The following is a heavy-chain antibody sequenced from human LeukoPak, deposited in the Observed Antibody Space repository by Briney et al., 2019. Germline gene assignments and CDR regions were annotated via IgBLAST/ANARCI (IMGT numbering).Heavy chain of an antibody. D-gene: IGHD5-24*01. CDR1: GYTFTGYY. Sequence: GASVKVSCKASGYTFTGYYMHWVRQAPGQGLEWMGWINPNSGGTNYAQKFQGRVTMTRDTSISTAYMELSRLRSDDTAVYYCARGRRDGYNRRLWDYWGQGTLVTVSS. V-gene: IGHV1-2*02. CDR2: INPNSGGT. CDR3: ARGRRDGYNRRLWDY. J-gene: IGHJ4*02.